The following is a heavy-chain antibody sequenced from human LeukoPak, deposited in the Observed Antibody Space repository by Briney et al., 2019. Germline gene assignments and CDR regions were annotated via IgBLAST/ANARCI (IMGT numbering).Heavy chain of an antibody. CDR1: GGTFSSYT. CDR2: IIPILGTA. D-gene: IGHD2-2*01. V-gene: IGHV1-69*08. CDR3: AREEDCSSTSCYQVFDY. Sequence: SVKVSCKASGGTFSSYTISWVRQAPGQGLEWMGRIIPILGTANYAQKFQGRVTITADKSTSTAYMELSSLRSEDTAVYYCAREEDCSSTSCYQVFDYWGQGTLVTVSS. J-gene: IGHJ4*02.